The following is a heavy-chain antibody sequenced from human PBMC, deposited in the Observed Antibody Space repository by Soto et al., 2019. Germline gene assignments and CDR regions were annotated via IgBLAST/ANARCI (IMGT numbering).Heavy chain of an antibody. CDR1: GFICSSYD. J-gene: IGHJ3*02. CDR3: AKATATSGGAFEI. CDR2: ILVGGST. D-gene: IGHD1-1*01. Sequence: GVLRLSCAVSGFICSSYDMSWVRQAPGKGLEWVSTILVGGSTHYEDAVKGRFTISRDTSKNTVYLQMNSLTAGDTAVYYCAKATATSGGAFEIYGQGTMVTVSS. V-gene: IGHV3-23*01.